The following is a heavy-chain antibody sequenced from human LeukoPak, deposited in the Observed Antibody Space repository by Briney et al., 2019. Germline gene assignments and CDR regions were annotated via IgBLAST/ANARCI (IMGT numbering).Heavy chain of an antibody. D-gene: IGHD4-11*01. CDR3: AGGIRTTVRGYFDF. Sequence: SETLSLTCTVSSGSIINSDLYWSWIRQSPGKGLEWIGYIYHSTNTYYNPSLKSRVTMSVDSSKNQFSLRLTSVTAADTAVYYCAGGIRTTVRGYFDFWGQGTQVTVSS. V-gene: IGHV4-30-2*06. CDR1: SGSIINSDLY. CDR2: IYHSTNT. J-gene: IGHJ4*02.